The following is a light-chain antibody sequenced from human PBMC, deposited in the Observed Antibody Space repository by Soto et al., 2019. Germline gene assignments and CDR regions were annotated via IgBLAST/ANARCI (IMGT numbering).Light chain of an antibody. CDR1: QSVSSN. V-gene: IGKV3-15*01. CDR2: GAS. J-gene: IGKJ1*01. CDR3: HYYNNWPRT. Sequence: EIVMTQSPATLSVSPGDRATLSCRASQSVSSNLAWYQQKPGQAPRLLIYGASTRATGIPARFSGSGSGTAFTHTNSSLQPEDFADYYCHYYNNWPRTVGQGTKVEIK.